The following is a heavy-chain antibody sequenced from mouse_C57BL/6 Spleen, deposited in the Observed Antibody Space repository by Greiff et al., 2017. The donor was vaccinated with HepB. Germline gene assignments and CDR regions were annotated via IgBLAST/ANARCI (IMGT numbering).Heavy chain of an antibody. J-gene: IGHJ3*01. D-gene: IGHD1-1*01. V-gene: IGHV1-74*01. CDR1: GYTFTSYW. CDR3: AIQCDLVHYSRSWFAY. CDR2: IHPSDSDT. Sequence: QVQLQQPGAELVKPGASVKVSCKASGYTFTSYWMHWVKQRPGQGLEWIGRIHPSDSDTNYNQKFKGKATLTVDTSSSTAYMQLSSLTSEDSAVYCCAIQCDLVHYSRSWFAYWGQGTLVTVSA.